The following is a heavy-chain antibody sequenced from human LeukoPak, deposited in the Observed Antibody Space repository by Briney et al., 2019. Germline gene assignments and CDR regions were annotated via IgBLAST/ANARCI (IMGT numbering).Heavy chain of an antibody. V-gene: IGHV3-21*01. D-gene: IGHD2-15*01. CDR3: ARGRLYGSFDY. Sequence: PGESLRLSCAASGFTFSSYSMNWVRQAPGKGLEWVSSISSSSASIYYADSVKGRFTISRDNAKNSLYLQMNSLRAEDTAVYYCARGRLYGSFDYWGQGTLVTVSS. J-gene: IGHJ4*02. CDR1: GFTFSSYS. CDR2: ISSSSASI.